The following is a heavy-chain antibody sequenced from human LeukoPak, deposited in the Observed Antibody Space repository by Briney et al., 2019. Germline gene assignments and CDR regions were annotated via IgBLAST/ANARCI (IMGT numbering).Heavy chain of an antibody. V-gene: IGHV1-24*01. J-gene: IGHJ6*02. CDR2: FDPEDGET. Sequence: ASVKVSCKVSGYTLTELSMHWVRQAPGRGLEWMGGFDPEDGETIYAQKFQGRVTMTEDTSTDTAYMELSSLRSEDTAVYYCATPQGVMYYYGMDVWGQGTTVTVSS. CDR3: ATPQGVMYYYGMDV. D-gene: IGHD3-16*01. CDR1: GYTLTELS.